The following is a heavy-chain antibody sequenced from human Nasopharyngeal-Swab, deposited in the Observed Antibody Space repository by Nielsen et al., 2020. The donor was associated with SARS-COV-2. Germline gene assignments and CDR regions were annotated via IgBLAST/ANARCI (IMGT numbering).Heavy chain of an antibody. CDR1: GFTFSSYD. CDR3: ARAQISVHGMGAFDI. V-gene: IGHV3-13*01. D-gene: IGHD2-15*01. CDR2: LGTAGDT. Sequence: GAVLTISCAASGFTFSSYDMHWGRHAAGKGLEWVSALGTAGDTYYPGSVQGRFTISRENAKNSLDLQMNSLRAGDTAVYYCARAQISVHGMGAFDIWGQGTMVTVSS. J-gene: IGHJ3*02.